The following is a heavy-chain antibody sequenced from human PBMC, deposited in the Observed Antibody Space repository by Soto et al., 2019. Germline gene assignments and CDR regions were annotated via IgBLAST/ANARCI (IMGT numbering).Heavy chain of an antibody. Sequence: GGSLRLSCAASGFTFSSYAMSWFRQAPGKGLEWVSAISGSGGSTYYADSVKGRFTISRDNSKNTLYLQMNSLRAEDTAVYYCAKGKSTNYDFWSGDAFDIWGQGTMVT. V-gene: IGHV3-23*01. CDR2: ISGSGGST. D-gene: IGHD3-3*01. CDR3: AKGKSTNYDFWSGDAFDI. CDR1: GFTFSSYA. J-gene: IGHJ3*02.